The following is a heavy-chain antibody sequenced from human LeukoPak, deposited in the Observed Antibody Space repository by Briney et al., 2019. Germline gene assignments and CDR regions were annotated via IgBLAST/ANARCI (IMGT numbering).Heavy chain of an antibody. V-gene: IGHV1-69*05. CDR2: IIPIFGTA. Sequence: GASVKVSCKASGGTFSSYAISWVRQAPGQGLEWMGGIIPIFGTANYAQKFQGRVTITRDTSASTAYMELSSLRSEDTAVYYCATDYSNYYGMDVWGQGTTVTVSS. D-gene: IGHD4-11*01. CDR1: GGTFSSYA. J-gene: IGHJ6*02. CDR3: ATDYSNYYGMDV.